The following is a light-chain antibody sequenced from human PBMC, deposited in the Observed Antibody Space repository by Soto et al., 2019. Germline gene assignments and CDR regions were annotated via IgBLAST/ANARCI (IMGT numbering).Light chain of an antibody. Sequence: DIQITQSPSSLSASVGDRVTITCQARQDLINYLNWYQQKPGKAPKLLIYDASNWETGVPSRFGGSGSGTDFTYTISSLQPEDIATYYYQQYDNPQFGPGTKGDI. J-gene: IGKJ3*01. CDR2: DAS. V-gene: IGKV1-33*01. CDR3: QQYDNPQ. CDR1: QDLINY.